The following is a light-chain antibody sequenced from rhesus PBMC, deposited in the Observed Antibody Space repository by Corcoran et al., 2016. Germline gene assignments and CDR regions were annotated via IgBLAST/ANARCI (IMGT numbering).Light chain of an antibody. CDR3: HHCYGTPFT. CDR1: ENVNNY. CDR2: KAS. Sequence: DIQMTQSPSSLSVSVVDRVTTTCRARENVNNYLNWYQQKPGKAPKLLIYKASTLQSGVPSRFSGNGSWTDYTFTISSLQPEDVATYYCHHCYGTPFTFGPGTKLDIK. V-gene: IGKV1-74*01. J-gene: IGKJ3*01.